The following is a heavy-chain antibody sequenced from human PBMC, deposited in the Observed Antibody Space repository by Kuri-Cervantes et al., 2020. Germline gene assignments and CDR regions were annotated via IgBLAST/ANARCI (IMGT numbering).Heavy chain of an antibody. CDR1: GYTLTELS. CDR3: TTEQDSSSWYWYGAFDI. V-gene: IGHV1-24*01. J-gene: IGHJ3*02. D-gene: IGHD6-13*01. CDR2: FDPEDGET. Sequence: ASVKVSCKVSGYTLTELSMHWVRQAPGKGLEWMGGFDPEDGETIYAQKFQGRVTMTEDTSTDTAYMELSSLRSEDTAVYYCTTEQDSSSWYWYGAFDIWGQGTMVTVSS.